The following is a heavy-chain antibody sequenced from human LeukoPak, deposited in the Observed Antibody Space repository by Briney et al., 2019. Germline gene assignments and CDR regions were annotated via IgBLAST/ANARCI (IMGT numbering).Heavy chain of an antibody. J-gene: IGHJ3*02. CDR1: GFNFRNYD. CDR2: IRSDANNK. D-gene: IGHD3-22*01. V-gene: IGHV3-33*01. CDR3: ARAYYFDTTDHDSDALDI. Sequence: GGSLRLSCAASGFNFRNYDMHWVRQAPGKGLEWVASIRSDANNKYYADSVKGRFTISRDNAKNTLFLQMNSLRAEDTAVYYCARAYYFDTTDHDSDALDIWGRGTMVTVSS.